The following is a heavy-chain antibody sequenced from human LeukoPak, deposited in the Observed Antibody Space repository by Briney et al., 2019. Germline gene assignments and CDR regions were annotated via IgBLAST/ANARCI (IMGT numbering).Heavy chain of an antibody. Sequence: GASVKVSCKASGYTFTGYYMHWVRQATGQGLEWMGWMNPNSGNAGYAQRFQGRVTMTRNNSISTAYMELTSLRSEDTAVYYCGRPLQRGSWTQRALDYWGQGTLVTVSS. V-gene: IGHV1-8*02. CDR3: GRPLQRGSWTQRALDY. CDR2: MNPNSGNA. J-gene: IGHJ4*02. D-gene: IGHD3-10*01. CDR1: GYTFTGYY.